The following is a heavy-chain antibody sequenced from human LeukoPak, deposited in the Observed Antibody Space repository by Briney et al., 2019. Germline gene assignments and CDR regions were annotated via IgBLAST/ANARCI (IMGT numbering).Heavy chain of an antibody. D-gene: IGHD2-2*01. CDR1: GFTFSSYA. Sequence: GGSLRLSCAASGFTFSSYAMHWVRQAPGKGLEWVAVISYDGSNKYYADSVKGRFTISRDNSKNTLYLQMNSLRAEDTAVYYCASMISSTGNDYWGQGTLVTVSS. CDR2: ISYDGSNK. J-gene: IGHJ4*02. V-gene: IGHV3-30-3*01. CDR3: ASMISSTGNDY.